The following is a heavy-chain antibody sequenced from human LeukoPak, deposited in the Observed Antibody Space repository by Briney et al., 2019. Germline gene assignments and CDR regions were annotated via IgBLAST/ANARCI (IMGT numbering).Heavy chain of an antibody. Sequence: SGTLSLTCTVSGGSISSYYWTWIRQPPGKGLEWIEYIFYSGGSNYNPSLKSRVTISVDTSKNHFSLKLSSVTAADTAVYYCARLGSTFDIWGQGTMVTVSS. D-gene: IGHD2-2*01. CDR2: IFYSGGS. J-gene: IGHJ3*02. V-gene: IGHV4-59*08. CDR3: ARLGSTFDI. CDR1: GGSISSYY.